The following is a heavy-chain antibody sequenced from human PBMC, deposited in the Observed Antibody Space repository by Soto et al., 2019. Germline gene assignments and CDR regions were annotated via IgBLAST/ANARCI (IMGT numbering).Heavy chain of an antibody. D-gene: IGHD3-10*01. CDR2: IYSGGST. CDR3: ARSLWFGHV. J-gene: IGHJ6*02. CDR1: GFTVSSNY. Sequence: EVQLVESWGGLVQPGGSLRLYCAASGFTVSSNYMSWVRQAPGKGLEWVSVIYSGGSTYYADSVKGRFNISRDNSKNTLNLQINSLSAEDTAVDYCARSLWFGHVWGQGTTVTVSS. V-gene: IGHV3-66*01.